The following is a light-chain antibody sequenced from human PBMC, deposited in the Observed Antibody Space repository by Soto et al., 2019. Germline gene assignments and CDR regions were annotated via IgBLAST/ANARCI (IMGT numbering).Light chain of an antibody. CDR3: QQRSNWPPT. V-gene: IGKV3-11*01. J-gene: IGKJ2*01. Sequence: EIVLTQSPATLSLSPGERATLSCRASQSVRSYLAWYQQKHGQAPRLLIYDASNRATGIPARFSGGGSGTDFTLTISSLEPEDFAVYYCQQRSNWPPTFAQGTKLEI. CDR2: DAS. CDR1: QSVRSY.